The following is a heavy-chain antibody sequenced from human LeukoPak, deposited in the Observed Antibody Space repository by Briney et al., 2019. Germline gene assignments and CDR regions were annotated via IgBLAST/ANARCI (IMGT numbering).Heavy chain of an antibody. Sequence: PSETLSLSCSVSGGSISTYYWSWIRQPAGKGLEWIGRIYTTGGTNYNPSLKSRVTMSVDTSKNQFSLKLSSVTAADTAVYYCARGRSSSPQGVAFDIWGQGTMVTVSS. J-gene: IGHJ3*02. V-gene: IGHV4-4*07. CDR3: ARGRSSSPQGVAFDI. CDR1: GGSISTYY. CDR2: IYTTGGT. D-gene: IGHD6-6*01.